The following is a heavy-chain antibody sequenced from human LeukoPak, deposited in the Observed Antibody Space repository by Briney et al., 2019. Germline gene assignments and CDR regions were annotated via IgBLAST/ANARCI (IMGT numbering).Heavy chain of an antibody. J-gene: IGHJ4*02. Sequence: GGAVRLSCAASGFTFSYSAMSWVRQAPGKGLEWVSAISGSGATTSYADSVQGRFTVSRDNSKNTLYLQMNNLGPEDTARYYCAKDSATMIVVIWEDWGQGTLVAVSS. CDR1: GFTFSYSA. CDR2: ISGSGATT. CDR3: AKDSATMIVVIWED. V-gene: IGHV3-23*01. D-gene: IGHD3-22*01.